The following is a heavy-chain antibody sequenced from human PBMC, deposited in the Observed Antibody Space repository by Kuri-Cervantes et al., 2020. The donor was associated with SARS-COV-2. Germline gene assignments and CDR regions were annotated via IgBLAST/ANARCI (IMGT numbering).Heavy chain of an antibody. CDR2: ISGSGGST. V-gene: IGHV3-23*01. Sequence: GESLKISCAASGFTFSSYSMNWVRQAPGKGLEWVSAISGSGGSTYYADSVKGRFTISRDNSKNTLYLQMNSLRAEDTAVYYCAKGRRGLEGDIVVVPASDWGQGTLVTVSS. CDR3: AKGRRGLEGDIVVVPASD. J-gene: IGHJ4*02. CDR1: GFTFSSYS. D-gene: IGHD2-2*01.